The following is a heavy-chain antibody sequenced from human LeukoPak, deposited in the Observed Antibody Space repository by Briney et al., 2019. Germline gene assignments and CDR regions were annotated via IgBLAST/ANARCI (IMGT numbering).Heavy chain of an antibody. V-gene: IGHV3-7*01. J-gene: IGHJ5*02. D-gene: IGHD1-26*01. Sequence: GGSLRLSCAASGFTFSSYWMNWVRQAPGKGLEWVANIKQDGSEKYYVDSVKGRLTISRDNAKNSLYLQMNSLRAEDTAVYYCAGVGGSYWGWFDPWGQGTLVTVSS. CDR1: GFTFSSYW. CDR3: AGVGGSYWGWFDP. CDR2: IKQDGSEK.